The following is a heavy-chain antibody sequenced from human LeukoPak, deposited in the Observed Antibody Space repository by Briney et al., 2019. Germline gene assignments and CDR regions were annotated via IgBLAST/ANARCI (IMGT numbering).Heavy chain of an antibody. J-gene: IGHJ4*02. CDR3: ARATKGGYEFDY. Sequence: GASVKVSCKASGYTFTGYYMHWVRQAPGQGLEWMGWINPNSGGTNYAQKFQGRVTMTRDTSIGTAYVELSRLRSDGTAVYYCARATKGGYEFDYWGQGTLVTVSS. V-gene: IGHV1-2*02. CDR2: INPNSGGT. D-gene: IGHD5-12*01. CDR1: GYTFTGYY.